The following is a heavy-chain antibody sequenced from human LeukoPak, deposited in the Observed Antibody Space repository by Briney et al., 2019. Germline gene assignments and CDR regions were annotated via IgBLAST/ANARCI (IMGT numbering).Heavy chain of an antibody. CDR2: IYTSGST. CDR1: GGSISSGSYY. D-gene: IGHD3-16*02. J-gene: IGHJ5*02. Sequence: SQTLSLTCTVSGGSISSGSYYWSWIRQPAVKGLEWIGRIYTSGSTNYNPSLKSRVTISVDTSKNQFSLKLSSVTAADTAVYYCARHKKDVWGSYRLNWFDPWGQGTLVTVSS. CDR3: ARHKKDVWGSYRLNWFDP. V-gene: IGHV4-61*02.